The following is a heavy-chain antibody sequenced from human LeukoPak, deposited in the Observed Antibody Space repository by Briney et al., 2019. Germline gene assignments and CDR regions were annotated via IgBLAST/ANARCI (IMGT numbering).Heavy chain of an antibody. J-gene: IGHJ5*02. D-gene: IGHD3-10*01. Sequence: GGSLRLSCAASVFTFSSYAMSWVPPAPGKGVWRGSAICGRVGSTYYADSVKVGFTISRHNSKNTLYLPMNSLRAEDTAVYYCAKDPAVSWFGELSRLNWFDPWGQGTLVTVSS. CDR3: AKDPAVSWFGELSRLNWFDP. CDR1: VFTFSSYA. V-gene: IGHV3-23*01. CDR2: ICGRVGST.